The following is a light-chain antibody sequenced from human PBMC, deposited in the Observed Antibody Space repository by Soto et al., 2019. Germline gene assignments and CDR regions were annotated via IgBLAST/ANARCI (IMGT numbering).Light chain of an antibody. CDR2: KTT. Sequence: DIQMTQSPSTLSASVGDSVTITCRASQSVNRRLAWYQQKPGGAPKLLISKTTVLENGVPSRFSGTRFGTEFTLPISSMEPEVFATYYCQQFQDFSTFGPGTKVDIK. CDR1: QSVNRR. J-gene: IGKJ1*01. CDR3: QQFQDFST. V-gene: IGKV1-5*03.